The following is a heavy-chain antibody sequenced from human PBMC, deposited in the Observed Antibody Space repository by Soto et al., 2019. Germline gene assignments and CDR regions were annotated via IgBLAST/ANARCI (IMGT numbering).Heavy chain of an antibody. V-gene: IGHV5-51*01. CDR2: IYPRGSDT. CDR3: ARQHPLDSRVWFT. Sequence: GESLKISCKVSGDSFTGFWIGWVRQMPGKGLGGVGSIYPRGSDTIYSPFFQGQFTISADKSLSTAYLQWNSLQASDTAIYYCARQHPLDSRVWFTWGQGTLVTVSS. J-gene: IGHJ4*02. D-gene: IGHD6-19*01. CDR1: GDSFTGFW.